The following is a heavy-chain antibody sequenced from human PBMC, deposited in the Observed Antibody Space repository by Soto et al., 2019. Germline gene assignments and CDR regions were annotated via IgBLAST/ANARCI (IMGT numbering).Heavy chain of an antibody. CDR2: IHDTGRT. Sequence: QVQLQESGPGLVRPSETLSLTCTVSGDSLSTYYWSWIRQPAGERLEWIGRIHDTGRTNYNRSLKSRVTMSVDTSKNQFSLRVNSVTAADTAVYYCARESVSGTDRFDSWGHGTLVTVSS. CDR1: GDSLSTYY. D-gene: IGHD3-16*01. CDR3: ARESVSGTDRFDS. V-gene: IGHV4-4*07. J-gene: IGHJ4*01.